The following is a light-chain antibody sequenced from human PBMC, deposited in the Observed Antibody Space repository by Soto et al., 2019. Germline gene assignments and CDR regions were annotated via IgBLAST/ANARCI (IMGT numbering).Light chain of an antibody. Sequence: QSALTQPACVSVSPGQSITISCTGTSSDVGSYNLVSWYQQHPGKAPKLMIYEGSKRPSGVSNRFSGSKSGNTASLTISGLQAEDEADYYCCSYAGRYVFGTGTKVTVL. CDR2: EGS. CDR3: CSYAGRYV. CDR1: SSDVGSYNL. J-gene: IGLJ1*01. V-gene: IGLV2-23*01.